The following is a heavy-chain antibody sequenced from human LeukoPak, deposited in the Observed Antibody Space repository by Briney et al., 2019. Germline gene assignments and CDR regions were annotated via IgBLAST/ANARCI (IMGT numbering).Heavy chain of an antibody. CDR2: ISVYNGKT. CDR1: GYTFTSYG. J-gene: IGHJ4*02. Sequence: GASVTVSFKGSGYTFTSYGINWVRQAHGQGLEGMGCISVYNGKTNYVRKLQGRVTMTRDTSTSTAYIVLRSLGSDDTAVYYWTREVRSCSSTSGPFDYWGQGTLVTVSS. V-gene: IGHV1-18*04. D-gene: IGHD2-2*01. CDR3: TREVRSCSSTSGPFDY.